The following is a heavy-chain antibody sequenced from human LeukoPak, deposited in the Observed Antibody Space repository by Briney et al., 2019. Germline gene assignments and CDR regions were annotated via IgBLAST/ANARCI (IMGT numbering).Heavy chain of an antibody. D-gene: IGHD1-26*01. V-gene: IGHV3-15*01. CDR3: TTAVGGTEDFDY. J-gene: IGHJ4*02. CDR1: GFTFRNAW. CDR2: IKKKTEGGTT. Sequence: GGSLRLSCAASGFTFRNAWMSWARQAPGKGLEWVGRIKKKTEGGTTDYAAPVKGRFTISRDDSKNTLYLQMNSLKTEDTAVYYCTTAVGGTEDFDYWGQGTLVTVSS.